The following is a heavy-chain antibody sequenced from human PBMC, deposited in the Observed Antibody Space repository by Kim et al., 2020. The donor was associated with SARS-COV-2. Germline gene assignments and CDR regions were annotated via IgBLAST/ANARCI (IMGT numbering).Heavy chain of an antibody. V-gene: IGHV4-59*01. CDR1: GGSISSYY. CDR3: ARSERAYDILTGYSLLNFDF. CDR2: IYYSGST. J-gene: IGHJ4*02. Sequence: SETLSLTCTVSGGSISSYYWSWIRQPPGKGLEWIGCIYYSGSTNYNPSLKSRVTVSLDTSKNQFSLKLSSVTAADTAVYYCARSERAYDILTGYSLLNFDFWGQGTLVTVSS. D-gene: IGHD3-9*01.